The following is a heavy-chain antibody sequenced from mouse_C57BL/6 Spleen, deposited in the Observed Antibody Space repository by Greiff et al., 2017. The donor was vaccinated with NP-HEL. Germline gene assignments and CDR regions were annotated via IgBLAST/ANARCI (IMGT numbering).Heavy chain of an antibody. V-gene: IGHV1-81*01. CDR3: ARSSSSGSLAY. CDR2: IYPRSGNT. Sequence: VQLQQSGAELARPGASVKLSCKASGYTFTSYGISWVKQRTGQGLEWIGEIYPRSGNTYYNEKFKGKATLTADKSSSTAYMELRSLTSEDSAVYFCARSSSSGSLAYWGQGTLVTVSA. D-gene: IGHD3-2*02. J-gene: IGHJ3*01. CDR1: GYTFTSYG.